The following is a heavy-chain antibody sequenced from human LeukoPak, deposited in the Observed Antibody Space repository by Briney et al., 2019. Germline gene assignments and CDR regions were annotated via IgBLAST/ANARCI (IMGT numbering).Heavy chain of an antibody. J-gene: IGHJ4*02. V-gene: IGHV3-23*01. CDR1: GFTFSSYW. CDR3: AKVGIEMATIFFHY. D-gene: IGHD5-24*01. CDR2: ISGSGGST. Sequence: QTGGSLRLSCAASGFTFSSYWMSWVRQAPGKGLEWVSAISGSGGSTYYADSVKGRFTISRDNSKNTLYLQMNSLRAEDTAVYYCAKVGIEMATIFFHYWGQGTLVTVSS.